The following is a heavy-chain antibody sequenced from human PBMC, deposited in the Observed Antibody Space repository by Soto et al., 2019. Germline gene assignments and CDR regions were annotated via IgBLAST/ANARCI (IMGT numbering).Heavy chain of an antibody. CDR1: GFTFRSFG. CDR3: AREDYGDLNWYFDL. J-gene: IGHJ2*01. V-gene: IGHV3-21*01. D-gene: IGHD4-17*01. Sequence: EVQLVESGGGLVKPGGSRRLSCEASGFTFRSFGMIWFRQAPGKALEWVSSISSSSIYIYYADSVKGRFTISRDNAKNSLYLQMNSLRAEDTAVYYCAREDYGDLNWYFDLWGRGTLVTVSS. CDR2: ISSSSIYI.